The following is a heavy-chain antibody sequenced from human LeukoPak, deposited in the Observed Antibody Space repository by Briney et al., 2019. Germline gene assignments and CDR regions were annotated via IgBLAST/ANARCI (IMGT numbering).Heavy chain of an antibody. D-gene: IGHD3-9*01. CDR1: GFTFSNYA. Sequence: PGGSLRLSCAASGFTFSNYAIHWVRQAPDKGLEWVAVISYDGNNKYYADSVKGRFTISRDNSKNSLYLQMNSLRAEDTAVYYCAKIPRLYFDWLLYQDYWGQGTLVTVSS. CDR3: AKIPRLYFDWLLYQDY. CDR2: ISYDGNNK. V-gene: IGHV3-30-3*02. J-gene: IGHJ4*02.